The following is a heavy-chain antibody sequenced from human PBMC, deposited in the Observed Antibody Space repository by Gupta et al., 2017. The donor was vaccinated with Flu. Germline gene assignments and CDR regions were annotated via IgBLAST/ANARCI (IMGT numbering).Heavy chain of an antibody. V-gene: IGHV3-15*01. CDR2: IKRKIEGETT. D-gene: IGHD2-15*01. CDR3: ATGDCSGGSCHTFDI. J-gene: IGHJ3*02. CDR1: GFTFSNVW. Sequence: EVQLVESGGGLVKPGGSLRLSCVASGFTFSNVWMTWVRQAPGKGMEWVGRIKRKIEGETTDYAAPVKGRFTISRDDSKNTLYLQMNSLRTDDTAVYYCATGDCSGGSCHTFDIWGQGTMVTVSS.